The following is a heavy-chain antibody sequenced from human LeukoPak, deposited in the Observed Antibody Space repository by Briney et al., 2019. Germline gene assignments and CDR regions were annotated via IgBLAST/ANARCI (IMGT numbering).Heavy chain of an antibody. D-gene: IGHD3-3*01. CDR3: ARGGYDFWSGYYTRRYFDY. V-gene: IGHV4-34*01. J-gene: IGHJ4*02. Sequence: SETLSLTCAVYGGSFSGYYWSWIRQPPGKGLEWIGEINHNGSTNYNPSLKRRVTISVDTSKNQFSLKLSSVTAADTAVYYCARGGYDFWSGYYTRRYFDYWGQGTLVTVSS. CDR1: GGSFSGYY. CDR2: INHNGST.